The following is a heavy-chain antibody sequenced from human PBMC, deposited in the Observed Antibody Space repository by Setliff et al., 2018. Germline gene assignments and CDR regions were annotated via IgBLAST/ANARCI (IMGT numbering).Heavy chain of an antibody. V-gene: IGHV1-69*05. D-gene: IGHD3-22*01. Sequence: GASVKVSCKASGGTFSSYAISWVRQAPGQGLEWMGGIIPIFGTANYAQKFQGRVTMTTDTSTCTAYMELRSLRSDDTAVYYCARDYYDSSGPPAVGMDVWGQGTTVTVSS. CDR2: IIPIFGTA. CDR1: GGTFSSYA. CDR3: ARDYYDSSGPPAVGMDV. J-gene: IGHJ6*02.